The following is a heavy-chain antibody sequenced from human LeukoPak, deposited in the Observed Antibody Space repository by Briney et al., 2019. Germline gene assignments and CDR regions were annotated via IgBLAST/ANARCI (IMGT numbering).Heavy chain of an antibody. D-gene: IGHD2-21*01. V-gene: IGHV3-7*01. J-gene: IGHJ1*01. Sequence: GGSLRPSCAASGFTISSFWMSWVRQAPGKGPEWLATIRYDAGTRYYADSMRGRFTISRDNAQNSLYLQINSLRAEDTAIYYCAIIGTPGETEYYRLWGQGTRVTVSS. CDR3: AIIGTPGETEYYRL. CDR2: IRYDAGTR. CDR1: GFTISSFW.